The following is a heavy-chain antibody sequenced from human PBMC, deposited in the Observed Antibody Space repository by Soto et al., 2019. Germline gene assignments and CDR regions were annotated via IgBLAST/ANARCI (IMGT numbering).Heavy chain of an antibody. CDR2: IRSKANSYAT. Sequence: LRLSCAASGFTFSGSAMHWVRQASGKGLEWVGRIRSKANSYATAYAASVKGRFTISRDDSKNTAYLQMNSLKTEDTAVYYCTRGIAAAGTNYYGMDVWGQGTTVTVSS. J-gene: IGHJ6*02. V-gene: IGHV3-73*01. D-gene: IGHD6-13*01. CDR1: GFTFSGSA. CDR3: TRGIAAAGTNYYGMDV.